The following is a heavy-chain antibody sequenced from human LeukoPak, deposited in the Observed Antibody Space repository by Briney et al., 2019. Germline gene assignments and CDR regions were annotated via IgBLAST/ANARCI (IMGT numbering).Heavy chain of an antibody. D-gene: IGHD5-24*01. CDR2: MNPNSGNT. V-gene: IGHV1-8*01. CDR3: ARGEMATISDY. Sequence: ASVKVSCKASGYTFTSYDINWVRQATGQGLEWMGWMNPNSGNTGYAQKFQGRVTMTRDTSISTAYMELSRLRSDDTAVYYCARGEMATISDYWGQGTLVTVSS. CDR1: GYTFTSYD. J-gene: IGHJ4*02.